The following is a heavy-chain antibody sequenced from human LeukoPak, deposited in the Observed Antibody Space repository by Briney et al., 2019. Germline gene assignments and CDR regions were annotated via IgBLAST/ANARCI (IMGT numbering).Heavy chain of an antibody. CDR1: GGTFSSYA. CDR3: ASNQYCSGGSCYSD. J-gene: IGHJ4*02. V-gene: IGHV1-69*13. Sequence: SVKVSCKASGGTFSSYAISWVRQAPGQGLEWMGGIIPIFGTANYAQKFQGRVTITADESTSTAYMELSSLRSEDTAVYYCASNQYCSGGSCYSDWGQGTLVTVSS. D-gene: IGHD2-15*01. CDR2: IIPIFGTA.